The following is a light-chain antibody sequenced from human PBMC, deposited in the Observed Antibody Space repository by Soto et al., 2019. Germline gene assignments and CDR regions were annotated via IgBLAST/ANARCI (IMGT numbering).Light chain of an antibody. CDR2: EVS. J-gene: IGLJ3*02. CDR3: SSYTTSSTLV. Sequence: QYALTQPASVSGSPGQSITISCTGTSSDVGAYNYVSWYQQHPGKAPKLMIYEVSNRPSGVSNRFSGSKSGNTASLTISGLQAEDEADYYCSSYTTSSTLVFGGGTKVTVL. V-gene: IGLV2-14*01. CDR1: SSDVGAYNY.